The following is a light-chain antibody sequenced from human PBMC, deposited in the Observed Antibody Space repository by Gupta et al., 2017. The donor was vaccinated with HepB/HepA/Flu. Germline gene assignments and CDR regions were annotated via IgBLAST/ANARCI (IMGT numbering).Light chain of an antibody. CDR3: AAWDDSLSGWV. V-gene: IGLV1-47*01. CDR1: SYNIGSNY. CDR2: RNN. J-gene: IGLJ3*02. Sequence: SVQTQPPSAPGTPGQRVTISCSGSSYNIGSNYGYWYHQLPGTAPKLLIYRNNQRPSGVPDRFAGSKSGTSASLAISGLRSEDEADYDCAAWDDSLSGWVFGGGTKLTVL.